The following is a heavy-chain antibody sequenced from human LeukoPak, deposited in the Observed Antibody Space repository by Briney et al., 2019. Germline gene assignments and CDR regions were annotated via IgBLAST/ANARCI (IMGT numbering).Heavy chain of an antibody. V-gene: IGHV3-48*03. CDR1: GFTFSSYE. CDR2: ISSSGSNI. J-gene: IGHJ4*02. CDR3: ARDGDGYNYLGRFDY. D-gene: IGHD5-24*01. Sequence: QSGGSLRLSCAASGFTFSSYEMNWVRQAPGKGLEWVSYISSSGSNIKYADSVKGRFTISRGNAKNSVYLQMNSLRAEDTAVYYCARDGDGYNYLGRFDYWGQGTLVTVSS.